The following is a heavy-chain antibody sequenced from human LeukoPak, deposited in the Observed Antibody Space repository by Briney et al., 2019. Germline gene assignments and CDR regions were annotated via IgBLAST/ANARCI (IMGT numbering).Heavy chain of an antibody. CDR1: GFTFDDYT. V-gene: IGHV3-43*01. J-gene: IGHJ4*02. D-gene: IGHD4-23*01. Sequence: QAGGSLRLSCAASGFTFDDYTMHWVRHAPGRGLEWVSLISWDGGSTYYADSVKGRFTISRDNSKNSLYLQMNSLRTEDTALYYCAKGFDYGGNSPPGYWGQGTLVTVSS. CDR3: AKGFDYGGNSPPGY. CDR2: ISWDGGST.